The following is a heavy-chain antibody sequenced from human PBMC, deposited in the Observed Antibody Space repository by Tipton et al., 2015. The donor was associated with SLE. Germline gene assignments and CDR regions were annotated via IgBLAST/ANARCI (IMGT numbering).Heavy chain of an antibody. D-gene: IGHD2-15*01. Sequence: TLSLTCTVSGGSMRSGSYYWTWIRQPAGKGLEWIGYIFYSGNTNYNPSLKSRVTISADTSKNQFSLKLTSVTAADTAVYYCAGDSQAFDYWGQGTLVTVSS. CDR2: IFYSGNT. V-gene: IGHV4-61*10. CDR1: GGSMRSGSYY. CDR3: AGDSQAFDY. J-gene: IGHJ4*02.